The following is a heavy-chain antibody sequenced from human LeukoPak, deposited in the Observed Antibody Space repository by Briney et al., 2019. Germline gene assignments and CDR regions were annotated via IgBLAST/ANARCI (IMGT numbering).Heavy chain of an antibody. J-gene: IGHJ4*02. V-gene: IGHV3-23*01. D-gene: IGHD6-19*01. CDR2: ISGSGGNT. Sequence: GGSLRLSCAASGFTFSTYAMSWVRQAPGKGLEWVSVISGSGGNTNYADSVKGRFTISRDNTKNSLYLQMNSLRAEDTAVYYCARALAVAGPFDYWGQGTLVTVSS. CDR3: ARALAVAGPFDY. CDR1: GFTFSTYA.